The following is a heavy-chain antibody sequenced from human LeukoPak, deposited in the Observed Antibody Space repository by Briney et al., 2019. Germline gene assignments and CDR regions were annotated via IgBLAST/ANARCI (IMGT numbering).Heavy chain of an antibody. V-gene: IGHV3-48*01. J-gene: IGHJ4*02. CDR3: ARGSVEVSVYYDFWSGYYAHLDY. CDR2: ISSSSSTI. Sequence: GGSLRLSCAASGFTFSSYSMNWVRQAPGKGLEWVSYISSSSSTIYYADSVKGRFTISRDNAKNSLYLQMNSLRAEDTAVYYCARGSVEVSVYYDFWSGYYAHLDYWGQGTLVTVSS. CDR1: GFTFSSYS. D-gene: IGHD3-3*01.